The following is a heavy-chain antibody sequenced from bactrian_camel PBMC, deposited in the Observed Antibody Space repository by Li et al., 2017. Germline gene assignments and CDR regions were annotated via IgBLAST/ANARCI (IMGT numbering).Heavy chain of an antibody. Sequence: HVQLVESGGGSVQAGESLRLSCVASGTTASRNCMAWYRQPPGKEREKVASIDRDGTNYADSVKGRFTISIDNANNTLYLQMNSLKPEDTAMYYCAAASGWVYGRSCVRTGNYNYWGQGTQVTVS. D-gene: IGHD6*01. V-gene: IGHV3S53*01. CDR2: IDRDGT. CDR3: AAASGWVYGRSCVRTGNYNY. J-gene: IGHJ4*01. CDR1: GTTASRNC.